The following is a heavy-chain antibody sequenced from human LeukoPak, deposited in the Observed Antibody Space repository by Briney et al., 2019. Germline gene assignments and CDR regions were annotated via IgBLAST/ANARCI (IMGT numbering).Heavy chain of an antibody. Sequence: ASVKVSCKASGGTFSSYAISWVRQAPGQGLEWMGWISPYNGNTHYIQNLQGRVTMTVDTSTNTASMELRSLRSDDTAVYYCARAVAGLSYMDVRGKGTTVTVSS. CDR1: GGTFSSYA. CDR2: ISPYNGNT. CDR3: ARAVAGLSYMDV. D-gene: IGHD2-21*01. J-gene: IGHJ6*03. V-gene: IGHV1-18*01.